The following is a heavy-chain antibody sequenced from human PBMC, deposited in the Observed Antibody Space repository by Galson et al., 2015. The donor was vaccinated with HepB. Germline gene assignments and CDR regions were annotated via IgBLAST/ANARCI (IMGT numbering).Heavy chain of an antibody. CDR1: GLTVSSNY. J-gene: IGHJ6*02. D-gene: IGHD5-18*01. Sequence: SLRLSCAASGLTVSSNYMSWVRQAPGKGLEWVSVIHSGGSTYYADSVKGRFTISRDNSKNTLYLQMNSLRAEDTAVYYCARGGYGYRYYYYGMDVWGQGTTVTVSS. V-gene: IGHV3-66*01. CDR2: IHSGGST. CDR3: ARGGYGYRYYYYGMDV.